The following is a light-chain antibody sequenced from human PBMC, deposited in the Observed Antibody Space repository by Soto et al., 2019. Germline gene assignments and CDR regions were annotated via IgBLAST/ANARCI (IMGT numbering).Light chain of an antibody. J-gene: IGLJ2*01. V-gene: IGLV2-14*03. Sequence: QSALTQPASVSGSPGQSTTVSCTGTSSDVGSYNEVSWYQQRPGKAPKLIIYDVSNRPSGVSNRFSGSKSGNTASLTISGLQAEDEADYYCSSHASRSTLIFGGGTKVTV. CDR2: DVS. CDR1: SSDVGSYNE. CDR3: SSHASRSTLI.